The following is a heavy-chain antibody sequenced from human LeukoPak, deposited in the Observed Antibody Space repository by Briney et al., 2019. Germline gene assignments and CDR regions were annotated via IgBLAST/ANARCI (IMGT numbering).Heavy chain of an antibody. CDR2: ISSSSSYI. CDR3: ASHSSSWYDRFATINY. J-gene: IGHJ4*02. Sequence: GGSLRLSCAASGFTFSGYSMNWVRQAPGKGLEWVSSISSSSSYIYYADSVKGRFTISRDNSKNTLYLQMNSLRAEDTAVYYCASHSSSWYDRFATINYWGQGTLVTVSS. V-gene: IGHV3-21*01. CDR1: GFTFSGYS. D-gene: IGHD6-13*01.